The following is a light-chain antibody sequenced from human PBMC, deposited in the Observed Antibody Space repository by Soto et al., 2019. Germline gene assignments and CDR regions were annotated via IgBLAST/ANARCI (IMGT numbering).Light chain of an antibody. CDR2: EVN. CDR3: NSYAGSNNLV. V-gene: IGLV2-8*01. CDR1: SSDVGGYNY. Sequence: QSVLTQPPSASGSPGQSVTISCTGTSSDVGGYNYVSWYQHHPGKAPKLMIYEVNKRPSEVPDRFSASKSGNTASLTVSGLQAEDEADYYCNSYAGSNNLVFGTGTKVTVL. J-gene: IGLJ1*01.